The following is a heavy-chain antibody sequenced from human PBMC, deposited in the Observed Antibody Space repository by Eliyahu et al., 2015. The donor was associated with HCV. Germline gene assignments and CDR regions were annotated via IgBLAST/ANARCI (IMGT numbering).Heavy chain of an antibody. V-gene: IGHV4-31*03. CDR2: IYXSGST. J-gene: IGHJ4*02. Sequence: QVQLQESGPGLVKPSQTLSLXCTXPGGSIXXGGYYWGWIRQXPGKGLEWIGYIYXSGSTYYNPSLKSRVTISVDTSKNQFSLKLSSVTAADTAVYYCARDGSGSYYFPLGYWGQGTLVTVSS. CDR1: GGSIXXGGYY. CDR3: ARDGSGSYYFPLGY. D-gene: IGHD3-10*01.